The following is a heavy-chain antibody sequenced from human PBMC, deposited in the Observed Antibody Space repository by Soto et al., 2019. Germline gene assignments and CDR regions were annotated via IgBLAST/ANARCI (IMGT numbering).Heavy chain of an antibody. CDR2: ISYDGKDK. V-gene: IGHV3-30*18. J-gene: IGHJ5*02. CDR3: TKTGYYDSSGPPYDNWFDP. Sequence: QVQLVESGGGVVQPGRSLRLSCVASGFTFSTYGMHWVRQAPGKGLEWVAVISYDGKDKYYVDSVKGRFTISRDNSKNTLYLQINILRAEDTAVYYCTKTGYYDSSGPPYDNWFDPWGQGTLVTVSS. D-gene: IGHD3-22*01. CDR1: GFTFSTYG.